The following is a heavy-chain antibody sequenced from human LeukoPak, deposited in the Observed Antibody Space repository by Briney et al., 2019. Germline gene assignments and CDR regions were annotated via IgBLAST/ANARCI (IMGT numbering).Heavy chain of an antibody. Sequence: KVSCKVSGGTFSYAISWVRQMPGKGLEWMGIIYPGDSDTRYSPSFQGQVTISADKSISTAYLQWSSLKASDTAMYYCARLSGITGTNFDYWGQGTLVTVSS. V-gene: IGHV5-51*01. D-gene: IGHD1-20*01. CDR2: IYPGDSDT. CDR1: GGTFSYA. J-gene: IGHJ4*02. CDR3: ARLSGITGTNFDY.